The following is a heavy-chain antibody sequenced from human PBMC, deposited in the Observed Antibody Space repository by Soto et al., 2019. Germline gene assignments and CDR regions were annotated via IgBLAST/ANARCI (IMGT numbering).Heavy chain of an antibody. CDR2: ISYDGSNK. CDR1: GFTFSSYG. Sequence: PGGSLRLSCAASGFTFSSYGMHWVRQAPGKGLEWVAVISYDGSNKYYADSVKGRFTISRDNSKNTLYLQMNSLRAEDTAVYYCAKAYSSSWYRRIYVRSLSYYFDYWGQGTLVTVSS. D-gene: IGHD6-13*01. CDR3: AKAYSSSWYRRIYVRSLSYYFDY. J-gene: IGHJ4*02. V-gene: IGHV3-30*18.